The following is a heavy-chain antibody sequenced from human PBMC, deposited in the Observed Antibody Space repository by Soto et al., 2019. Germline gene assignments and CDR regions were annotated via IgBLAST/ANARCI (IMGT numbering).Heavy chain of an antibody. CDR2: INPNSGGT. Sequence: QVQLVQSGAEVKKPGASVKVSCKASGYTFTGYYMHWVRQAPGQGLEWMGWINPNSGGTNYAQKFQGWVTMTRETSISTAYMELSRLRSDDTAVYYCARGGIVVVPAAFSWFDPWGQGTLVNVSS. CDR3: ARGGIVVVPAAFSWFDP. V-gene: IGHV1-2*04. J-gene: IGHJ5*02. CDR1: GYTFTGYY. D-gene: IGHD2-2*01.